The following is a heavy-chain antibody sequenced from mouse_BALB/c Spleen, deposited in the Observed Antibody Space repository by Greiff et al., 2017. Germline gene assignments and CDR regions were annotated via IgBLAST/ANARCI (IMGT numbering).Heavy chain of an antibody. CDR2: ISDGGSYT. CDR3: AREDGTGYYAMDY. J-gene: IGHJ4*01. D-gene: IGHD4-1*01. CDR1: GFTFSDYY. Sequence: EVKLVESGGGLVKPGGSLKLSCAASGFTFSDYYMYWVRQTPEKRLEWVATISDGGSYTYYPDSVKGRFTISRDNAKNTLYLQMSSLKSEDTAMYYCAREDGTGYYAMDYWGQGTSVTVSS. V-gene: IGHV5-4*02.